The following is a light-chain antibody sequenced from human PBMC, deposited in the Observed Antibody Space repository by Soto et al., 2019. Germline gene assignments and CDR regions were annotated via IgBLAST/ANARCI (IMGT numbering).Light chain of an antibody. CDR2: GAS. CDR3: QQRNIWPPVT. J-gene: IGKJ5*01. CDR1: QSVADN. V-gene: IGKV3-15*01. Sequence: EVVMTQYPATLSVSPGERVTLSCMSSQSVADNLAWFQQKPGQGPRLLIYGASTRATGIPARFSGSGSGTEFTLTISSLQSEDFAVYYCQQRNIWPPVTFGQGTRLEIK.